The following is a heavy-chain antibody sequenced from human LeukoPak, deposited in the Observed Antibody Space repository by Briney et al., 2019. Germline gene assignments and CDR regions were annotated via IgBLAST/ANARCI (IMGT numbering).Heavy chain of an antibody. CDR1: GGSISSYY. Sequence: SETLSLTCTVSGGSISSYYWSWIRQPPGKGLEWIGYIYYSGSTNYNPSLKSRVTISVDTSKNQFSRKLSSVTAADTAVYYCARGGGGYSYGYFYFDYWGQGTLVTVSS. D-gene: IGHD5-18*01. CDR3: ARGGGGYSYGYFYFDY. CDR2: IYYSGST. J-gene: IGHJ4*02. V-gene: IGHV4-59*01.